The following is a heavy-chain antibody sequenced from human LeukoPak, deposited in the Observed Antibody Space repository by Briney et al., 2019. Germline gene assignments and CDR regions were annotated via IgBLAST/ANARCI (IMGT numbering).Heavy chain of an antibody. CDR1: GGSFSGYY. CDR3: ARGWLSRRDFDY. J-gene: IGHJ4*02. CDR2: INHSGST. Sequence: SETLSLTCAVYGGSFSGYYWSWIRQTPGKGLEWIGEINHSGSTNYNPSLKSRVTISVDTSKNQFSLKLSSVTAADTAVYYCARGWLSRRDFDYWGQGTLVTVSS. D-gene: IGHD6-19*01. V-gene: IGHV4-34*01.